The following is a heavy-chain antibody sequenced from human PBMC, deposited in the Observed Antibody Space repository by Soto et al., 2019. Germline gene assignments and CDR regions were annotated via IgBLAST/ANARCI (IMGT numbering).Heavy chain of an antibody. CDR1: GFTFSSYW. CDR2: IKQDGGEK. J-gene: IGHJ4*02. V-gene: IGHV3-7*03. D-gene: IGHD6-13*01. Sequence: GGSLRLSCAASGFTFSSYWMSWVRQAPGKGLERVANIKQDGGEKYYVDSVKGRFTISRDNAKNSLYLQMNSLRAEDTAVYYGAGCRWRQQLVFDYWGQGTLVTVSS. CDR3: AGCRWRQQLVFDY.